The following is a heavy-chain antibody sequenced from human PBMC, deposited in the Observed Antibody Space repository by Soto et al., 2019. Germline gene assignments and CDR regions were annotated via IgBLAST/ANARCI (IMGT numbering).Heavy chain of an antibody. V-gene: IGHV4-31*03. J-gene: IGHJ6*02. CDR1: GGSISSGGYY. Sequence: QVQLQESGPGLVKPSQTLSLTCTVSGGSISSGGYYWSWIRQHPGKGLEWIGYIYYSGSTYYNPSLKSRVTISVDTSKNQFSLKLSSVTAADTAVYYCCETTQMLPSYYYYGMDVWGQGTTVTVSS. D-gene: IGHD2-15*01. CDR3: CETTQMLPSYYYYGMDV. CDR2: IYYSGST.